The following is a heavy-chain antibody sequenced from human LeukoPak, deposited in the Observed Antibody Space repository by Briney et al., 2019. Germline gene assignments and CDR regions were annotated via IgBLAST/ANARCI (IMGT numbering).Heavy chain of an antibody. CDR1: GYTFTSYD. CDR2: MNPNSGNT. V-gene: IGHV1-8*01. D-gene: IGHD3-3*01. Sequence: ASVKVSCKASGYTFTSYDINWVRQATGQGLEWMGWMNPNSGNTGYAQKFQGRVTMTRNTSISTAYMELSSLRSEDTAVYDCARGPTTYDIWSGYYLDYWGQGTLVTVSS. J-gene: IGHJ4*02. CDR3: ARGPTTYDIWSGYYLDY.